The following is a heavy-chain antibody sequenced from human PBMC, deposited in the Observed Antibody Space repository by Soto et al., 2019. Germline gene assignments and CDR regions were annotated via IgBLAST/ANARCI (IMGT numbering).Heavy chain of an antibody. V-gene: IGHV1-2*02. CDR3: ARVGAADDAFDI. CDR2: INPNSGGT. CDR1: GYTFTGYY. D-gene: IGHD3-16*01. J-gene: IGHJ3*02. Sequence: ASVKVSCKASGYTFTGYYMHWVRQAPGQGLEWMGWINPNSGGTNYAQKFQGRVTMARDTSISTAYMELSRLRSDDTAVYYCARVGAADDAFDIWGQGTMVTVSS.